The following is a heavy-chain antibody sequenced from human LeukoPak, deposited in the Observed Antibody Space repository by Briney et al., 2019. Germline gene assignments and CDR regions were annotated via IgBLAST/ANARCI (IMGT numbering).Heavy chain of an antibody. Sequence: GGSLRLSCAASGFTFSSYAMSWVRQAPGKGLEWVSAISGTGGRTYYADSVKGRFTISRDNSKNTLYLQMNSLRAEDTALYHCARAPYYYGMDVWGQGTTVTVSS. CDR2: ISGTGGRT. CDR1: GFTFSSYA. CDR3: ARAPYYYGMDV. J-gene: IGHJ6*02. V-gene: IGHV3-23*01.